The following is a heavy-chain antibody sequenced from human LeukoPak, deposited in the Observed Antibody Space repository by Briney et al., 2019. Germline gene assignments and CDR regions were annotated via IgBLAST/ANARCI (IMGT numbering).Heavy chain of an antibody. D-gene: IGHD4-23*01. CDR2: IYNGDMI. V-gene: IGHV3-66*01. CDR1: GLTVSSNY. CDR3: ARANGGNMWRGHYFDC. Sequence: GGSLRLSCAASGLTVSSNYMSWVRQAPGKGLEWLSVIYNGDMIYYADSVKGRFTISRDNSKNTLYLRMNNLRAEDTAVYYCARANGGNMWRGHYFDCWGQGTLVTVSS. J-gene: IGHJ4*02.